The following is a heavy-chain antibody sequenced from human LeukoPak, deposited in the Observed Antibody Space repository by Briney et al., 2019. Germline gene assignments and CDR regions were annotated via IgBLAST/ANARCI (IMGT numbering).Heavy chain of an antibody. J-gene: IGHJ4*02. CDR2: ISYSGST. Sequence: SETLSLTCTVSGGSISSYYWSWIRQPPGKGQEWIGYISYSGSTKYNPSLKSRVTISIDTSKKQFSLNLSSVTAADTAVYYCARGGDSSLPLDYWGQGTLVNVSS. CDR3: ARGGDSSLPLDY. V-gene: IGHV4-59*08. CDR1: GGSISSYY. D-gene: IGHD6-6*01.